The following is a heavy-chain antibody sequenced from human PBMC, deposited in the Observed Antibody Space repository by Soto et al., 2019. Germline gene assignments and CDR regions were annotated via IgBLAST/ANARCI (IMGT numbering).Heavy chain of an antibody. Sequence: VQLVQSEADVEKPGASVTVSCKTSGYTFTANYIHWVRQAPGQGLEWMGWINTNNGGTHFAQKFQDWVTLTRDQSISTAYMELRRLKSDDTAIYYCARGSFVGANGGADAFDSWGQGTMVSVSS. J-gene: IGHJ3*02. CDR2: INTNNGGT. CDR3: ARGSFVGANGGADAFDS. D-gene: IGHD1-26*01. V-gene: IGHV1-2*04. CDR1: GYTFTANY.